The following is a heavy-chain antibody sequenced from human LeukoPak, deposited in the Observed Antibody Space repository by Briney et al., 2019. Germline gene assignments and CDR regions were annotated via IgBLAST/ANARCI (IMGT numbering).Heavy chain of an antibody. Sequence: SQTLSLTCAVSGGSISSGGYSWSWIRQPPGKGLEWIGYIYHSGSTYCNPSLKSRVTISVDRSKNQFSLKLSSVTAADTAVYYCARYSYGLDYWGQGTLVTVSS. D-gene: IGHD5-18*01. CDR1: GGSISSGGYS. J-gene: IGHJ4*02. CDR3: ARYSYGLDY. CDR2: IYHSGST. V-gene: IGHV4-30-2*01.